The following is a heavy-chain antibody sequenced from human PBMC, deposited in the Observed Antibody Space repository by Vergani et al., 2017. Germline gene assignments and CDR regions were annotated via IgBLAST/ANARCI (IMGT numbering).Heavy chain of an antibody. J-gene: IGHJ4*02. CDR1: GYTFTSYA. Sequence: QVQLVQSGAEVKKPGASVKVSCKASGYTFTSYAMHWVRQAPGQRLEWMGWINAGNGNTKYSQKFQGRVTITRDTSASTDYMELSSLRSEATAVYYCAREGFYDYVWGSYRLRGGYYFDYWGQGTLVTVSS. CDR3: AREGFYDYVWGSYRLRGGYYFDY. CDR2: INAGNGNT. D-gene: IGHD3-16*02. V-gene: IGHV1-3*01.